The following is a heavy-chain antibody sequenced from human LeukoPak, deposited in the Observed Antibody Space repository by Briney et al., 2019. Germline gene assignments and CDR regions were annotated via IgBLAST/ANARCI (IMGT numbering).Heavy chain of an antibody. CDR2: IYYSGST. J-gene: IGHJ4*02. D-gene: IGHD2-15*01. CDR1: GGSISSYY. V-gene: IGHV4-59*01. CDR3: ARGDRYCSGGSCLYYFDY. Sequence: SETLSLTCTVSGGSISSYYWSWIRQPPGKGLEWIGYIYYSGSTNYNPSLKSRVTISVDTSKNQFSLKLSSVAAADTAVYYCARGDRYCSGGSCLYYFDYWGQGTLVTVSS.